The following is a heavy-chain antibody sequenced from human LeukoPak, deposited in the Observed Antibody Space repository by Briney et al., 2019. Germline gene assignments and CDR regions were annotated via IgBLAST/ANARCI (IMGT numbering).Heavy chain of an antibody. CDR2: ISPNSGGT. CDR3: ARAAVTMVRGPMGAFDI. V-gene: IGHV1-2*02. CDR1: GYTFTGYY. Sequence: GASVKVSCKASGYTFTGYYMHWVRQAPGQGLEWMGWISPNSGGTNYAQELQGRVTMTRDTSISTAYMELSRLRSDDTAVYYCARAAVTMVRGPMGAFDIWGQGTMVTVSS. D-gene: IGHD3-10*01. J-gene: IGHJ3*02.